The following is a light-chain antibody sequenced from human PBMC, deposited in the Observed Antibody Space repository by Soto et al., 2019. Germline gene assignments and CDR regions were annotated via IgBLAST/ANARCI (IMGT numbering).Light chain of an antibody. Sequence: EIVLTQSPGTLSLSPGEIATLSCRASQSVSSSYLAWYQQKPGQAPRLLIYGASSRATGIPDRFSGSGSGTDFTLTISRLEPEDFAVYYCQQYGSSPLTFGPGT. J-gene: IGKJ3*01. CDR3: QQYGSSPLT. CDR1: QSVSSSY. CDR2: GAS. V-gene: IGKV3-20*01.